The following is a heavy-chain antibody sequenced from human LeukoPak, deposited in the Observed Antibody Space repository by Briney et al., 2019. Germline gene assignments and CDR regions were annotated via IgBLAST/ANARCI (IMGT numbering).Heavy chain of an antibody. J-gene: IGHJ4*02. CDR3: ATQYCSSTTCYPYWVDY. V-gene: IGHV1-18*01. D-gene: IGHD2-2*01. Sequence: ASVRVSCKASGYIFTAYGISWVRQAPGQGLEWMGWISTNKGNTNYAQRLQGRVTMTADTSTSTAYMELRSLRSDDTAIYYCATQYCSSTTCYPYWVDYWGQGTLVTVSS. CDR1: GYIFTAYG. CDR2: ISTNKGNT.